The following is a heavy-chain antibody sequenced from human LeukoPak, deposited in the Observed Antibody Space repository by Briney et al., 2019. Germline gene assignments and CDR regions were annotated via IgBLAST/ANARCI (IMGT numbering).Heavy chain of an antibody. V-gene: IGHV1-18*01. J-gene: IGHJ3*02. CDR1: GYSFTNYG. CDR2: ISGYNSKP. D-gene: IGHD3-10*01. Sequence: ASVKVSCKTSGYSFTNYGITWVRQAPGQGLEWMGWISGYNSKPFYAQNFQGRVTMTTDTSTSTVYMEVRSLRSDDTAVYYCARVSTSVRSGFYAFDIWGQGTMVTVSS. CDR3: ARVSTSVRSGFYAFDI.